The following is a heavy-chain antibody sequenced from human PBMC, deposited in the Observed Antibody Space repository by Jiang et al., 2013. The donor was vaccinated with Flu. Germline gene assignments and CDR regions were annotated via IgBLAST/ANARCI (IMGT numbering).Heavy chain of an antibody. D-gene: IGHD5-12*01. Sequence: LLKPSETLSLTCTVSGGSISSYYWSWIRQPPGKGLEWIGYIYYSGSTNYNPSLKSRVTISVDTSKNQFSLKLSSVTAADTAVYYCARDRIVATIPPDYYYYGMDVWGQGTTVTVSS. CDR3: ARDRIVATIPPDYYYYGMDV. J-gene: IGHJ6*02. V-gene: IGHV4-59*01. CDR1: GGSISSYY. CDR2: IYYSGST.